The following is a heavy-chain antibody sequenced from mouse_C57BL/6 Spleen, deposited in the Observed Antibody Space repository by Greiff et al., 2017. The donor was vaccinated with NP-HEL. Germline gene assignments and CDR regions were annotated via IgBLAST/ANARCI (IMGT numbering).Heavy chain of an antibody. CDR3: AYRWLPWYFDV. V-gene: IGHV5-17*01. D-gene: IGHD2-3*01. J-gene: IGHJ1*03. CDR2: ISSGSSTI. Sequence: EVKLVESGGGLVKPGGSLKLSCAASGFTFSDYGMHWVRQAPEKGLEWVAYISSGSSTIYYADTVKGRFTISRDNAQNTLFLHMTSLRSEDTAMYYCAYRWLPWYFDVWGTGTTVTVSS. CDR1: GFTFSDYG.